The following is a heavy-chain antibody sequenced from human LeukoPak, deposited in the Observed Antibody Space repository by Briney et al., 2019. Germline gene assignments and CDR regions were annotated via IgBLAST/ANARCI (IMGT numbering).Heavy chain of an antibody. D-gene: IGHD3-9*01. J-gene: IGHJ3*01. V-gene: IGHV4-59*01. CDR3: ARGSKLRYFDWLLEDF. CDR2: IYYSGST. CDR1: GGSISSYY. Sequence: SETLSLTCTVSGGSISSYYWSWIRQPPGKGLEWIGYIYYSGSTNYNPSLKSRVTISVDTSKNQFSLKLSSVTAADTAVYYCARGSKLRYFDWLLEDFWSQGTMVTVSS.